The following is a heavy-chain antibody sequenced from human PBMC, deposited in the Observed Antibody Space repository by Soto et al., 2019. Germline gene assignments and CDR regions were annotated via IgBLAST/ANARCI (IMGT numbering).Heavy chain of an antibody. V-gene: IGHV3-30-3*01. J-gene: IGHJ6*02. CDR1: GFTFSSYA. CDR2: ISYDGSNK. Sequence: GGSLRLSCAASGFTFSSYAMHWVRQAPGKGLEWVAVISYDGSNKYYADSVKGRFTISRDNSKNTLYLQMNSLRAEDTAVYYCARDSGYSNADYYYYGMDVWGQGTTDTVSS. CDR3: ARDSGYSNADYYYYGMDV. D-gene: IGHD4-4*01.